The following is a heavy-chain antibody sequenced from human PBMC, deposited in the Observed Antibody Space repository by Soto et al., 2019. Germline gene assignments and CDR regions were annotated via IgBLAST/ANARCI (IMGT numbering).Heavy chain of an antibody. Sequence: GGSLRLSCAASGFTFSNAWMSWVRRAPGKGLEWVGRIKSKTDGGTTDYAAPVKGRFTISRDDSKNTLYLQMNSLKTEDTAVYYCTTGYSSSWDDAFDIWGQGTMVTVSS. CDR2: IKSKTDGGTT. J-gene: IGHJ3*02. D-gene: IGHD6-13*01. CDR1: GFTFSNAW. CDR3: TTGYSSSWDDAFDI. V-gene: IGHV3-15*01.